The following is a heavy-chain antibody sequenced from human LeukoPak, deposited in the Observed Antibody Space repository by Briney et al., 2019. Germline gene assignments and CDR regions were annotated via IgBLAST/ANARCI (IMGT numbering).Heavy chain of an antibody. Sequence: RASVKVSCKASGGTFSSYAISWVRQAPGQGLEWMGRIIPILGIANYAQKFQGRVTITADKSTSTAYMELSSLRSEDTAVYYCAREQPNHDAFDIWGQGTMVTVSS. CDR2: IIPILGIA. CDR1: GGTFSSYA. V-gene: IGHV1-69*04. CDR3: AREQPNHDAFDI. D-gene: IGHD1-14*01. J-gene: IGHJ3*02.